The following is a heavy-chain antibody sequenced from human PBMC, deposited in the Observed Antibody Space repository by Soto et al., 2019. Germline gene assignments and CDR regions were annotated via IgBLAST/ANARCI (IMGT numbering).Heavy chain of an antibody. D-gene: IGHD2-8*01. Sequence: EVQLVESGGGLVKPGGSLRLSCAASGFTFSSYSMNWVRQAPGKGLEWVSSISSNSSYIYYADSVKGRFTISRDNAKNSLYLQMNSLRAEDTAVYYCERDLEDNVLMVYAIGYGMDVWGQGTTVTVSS. V-gene: IGHV3-21*01. CDR2: ISSNSSYI. CDR1: GFTFSSYS. CDR3: ERDLEDNVLMVYAIGYGMDV. J-gene: IGHJ6*02.